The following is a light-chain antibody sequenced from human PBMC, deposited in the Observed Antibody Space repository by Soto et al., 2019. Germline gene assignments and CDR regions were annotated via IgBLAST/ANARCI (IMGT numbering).Light chain of an antibody. CDR3: QHWPDYSWT. CDR1: QSLTMW. V-gene: IGKV1-5*03. J-gene: IGKJ1*01. CDR2: KTS. Sequence: DIHMTQSPSTLSASVGDRVTITCRASQSLTMWLAWYQQKPGKAPNLLIYKTSSLESGVTSRFSGSGSWTEFALTLSSRQPDYSATYYCQHWPDYSWTFRQGTKVEVK.